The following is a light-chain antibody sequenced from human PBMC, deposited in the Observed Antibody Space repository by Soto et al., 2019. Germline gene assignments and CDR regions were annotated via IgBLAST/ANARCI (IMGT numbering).Light chain of an antibody. CDR1: KLGDKY. V-gene: IGLV3-1*01. CDR2: QDT. Sequence: SYELTQPPSVSVSPGQTASITCSGDKLGDKYACWYQQKPGQSPVLVIYQDTKRASGIPERFSGSNSENTATLTISGTQAMDEADYYCQAWDSSTVVFGGGTKLTVL. J-gene: IGLJ2*01. CDR3: QAWDSSTVV.